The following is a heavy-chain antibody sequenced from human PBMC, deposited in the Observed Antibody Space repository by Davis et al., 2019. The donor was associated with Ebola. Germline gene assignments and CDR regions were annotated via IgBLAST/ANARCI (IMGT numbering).Heavy chain of an antibody. V-gene: IGHV4-39*01. J-gene: IGHJ6*02. CDR1: GGSISSSGYY. CDR3: ARQSAQEYGMDV. CDR2: AYYSGSSGST. Sequence: MPGGSLRLSCTVPGGSISSSGYYWAWIRRPPGKGLEWIGSAYYSGSSGSTHYNPSLKSRVTISADTSKNQLSLRMSSVTAADTAVYYCARQSAQEYGMDVWGQGTTVAVSS.